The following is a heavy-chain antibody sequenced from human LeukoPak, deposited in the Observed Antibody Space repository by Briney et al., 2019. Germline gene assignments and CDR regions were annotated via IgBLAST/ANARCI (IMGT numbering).Heavy chain of an antibody. D-gene: IGHD3-22*01. Sequence: PSETLSLTCTVSGGSISSYYWSCIRQPAGKGLEWIGRIYTSGSTNYNPSLKSRVTVSVDTSKNQFSLKLSSVTAADTAVYYCARASYYYDSSGYYGDAFDIWGQGTMVTVSP. V-gene: IGHV4-4*07. CDR1: GGSISSYY. CDR3: ARASYYYDSSGYYGDAFDI. J-gene: IGHJ3*02. CDR2: IYTSGST.